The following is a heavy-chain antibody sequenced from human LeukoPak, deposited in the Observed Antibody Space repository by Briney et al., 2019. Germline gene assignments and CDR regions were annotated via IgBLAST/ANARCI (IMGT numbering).Heavy chain of an antibody. CDR3: ARAQYYYYMDV. CDR2: INSDGSST. CDR1: GFTFSSYW. J-gene: IGHJ6*03. Sequence: GGSLRLSCAASGFTFSSYWMHWVRQAPGKGLVWVSRINSDGSSTSYADSVKGRFTISRDNAKNTLYLQMNSLRAEDTAVYYCARAQYYYYMDVWGKGTTVTISS. V-gene: IGHV3-74*01.